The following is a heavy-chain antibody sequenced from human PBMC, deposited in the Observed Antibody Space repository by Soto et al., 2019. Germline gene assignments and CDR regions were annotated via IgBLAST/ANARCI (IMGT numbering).Heavy chain of an antibody. V-gene: IGHV1-18*01. CDR2: ISAYNGNT. J-gene: IGHJ4*02. Sequence: QVQLVQSGAEVKKPGASVKVSCKTSGYTFTNFGLSWVRQAPGQGLEWMGWISAYNGNTNYAQNFQGRVTMTTDTSTSAAYMELRTLRSDDTAVYSCAGGGTPIGSWGQGTLVTVSS. CDR1: GYTFTNFG. CDR3: AGGGTPIGS.